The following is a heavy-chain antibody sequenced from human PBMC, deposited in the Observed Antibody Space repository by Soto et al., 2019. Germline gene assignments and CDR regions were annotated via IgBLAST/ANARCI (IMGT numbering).Heavy chain of an antibody. D-gene: IGHD3-9*01. J-gene: IGHJ6*02. Sequence: GGSLRLSCAASGFTFSSYGMYWVRQAPGKGLEWVAVISYDGSNKYYADSVKGRFTISRDNSKNTLYLQMNSLRAEDTAVYYCAKVERYFDWLLYDYYYYGMDVWGQGTTVTVSS. CDR1: GFTFSSYG. CDR3: AKVERYFDWLLYDYYYYGMDV. CDR2: ISYDGSNK. V-gene: IGHV3-30*18.